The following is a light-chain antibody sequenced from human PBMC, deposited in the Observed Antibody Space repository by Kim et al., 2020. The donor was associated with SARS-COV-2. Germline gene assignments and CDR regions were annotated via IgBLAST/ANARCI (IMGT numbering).Light chain of an antibody. CDR2: DAS. CDR3: YLYVTSPQT. V-gene: IGKV3D-20*01. J-gene: IGKJ1*01. Sequence: EIVLTQSPATLSLFPGERATLSCGASQSVSSNYLAWYQQRPGLAPRLLIYDASTRATGIPDRFSGGGSGTDFTLTISRLEPEDSALYYCYLYVTSPQTFGQGTKVDIK. CDR1: QSVSSNY.